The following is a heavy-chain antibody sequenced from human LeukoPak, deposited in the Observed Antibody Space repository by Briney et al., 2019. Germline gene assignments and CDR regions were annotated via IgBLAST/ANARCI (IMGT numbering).Heavy chain of an antibody. CDR2: IRGSGEKT. Sequence: PGGSLRLSCAASGFRFSDYYMTWIRQAPGKGLDWVSTIRGSGEKTKYADSAKGRFTISRDNSKNTLYLQMNSLRPEDTAVYFCAKRGETSSEDYYYIDYWGQGTLVTVSS. CDR1: GFRFSDYY. CDR3: AKRGETSSEDYYYIDY. V-gene: IGHV3-23*01. J-gene: IGHJ4*02. D-gene: IGHD3-22*01.